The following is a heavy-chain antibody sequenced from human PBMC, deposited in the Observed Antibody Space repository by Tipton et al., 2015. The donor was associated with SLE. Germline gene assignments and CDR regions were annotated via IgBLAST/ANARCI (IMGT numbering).Heavy chain of an antibody. Sequence: TLSLTCTVPGYSISSGFYWGWIRQPPGKGLEWIGNIYHSGSTFYNPSLKSRVTISVDTSKNQFSLKLSSVTAADTAVYYCARDKSGVVADWGQGTLVTVSS. V-gene: IGHV4-38-2*02. CDR3: ARDKSGVVAD. D-gene: IGHD2-15*01. J-gene: IGHJ4*02. CDR1: GYSISSGFY. CDR2: IYHSGST.